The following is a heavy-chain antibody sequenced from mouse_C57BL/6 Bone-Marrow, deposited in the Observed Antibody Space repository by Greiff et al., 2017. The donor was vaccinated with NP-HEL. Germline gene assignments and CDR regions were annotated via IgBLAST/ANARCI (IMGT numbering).Heavy chain of an antibody. D-gene: IGHD1-1*01. Sequence: VKLVESGAELARPGASVKLSCKASGYTFTSYGISWVKQRTGQGLEWIGEIYPRSGNTYYNEKFKGKATLTADKSSSTAYMELRSLTSEDSAVYFCARDYYYGSSPYYFDYWGQGTTLTVSS. CDR3: ARDYYYGSSPYYFDY. J-gene: IGHJ2*01. CDR1: GYTFTSYG. V-gene: IGHV1-81*01. CDR2: IYPRSGNT.